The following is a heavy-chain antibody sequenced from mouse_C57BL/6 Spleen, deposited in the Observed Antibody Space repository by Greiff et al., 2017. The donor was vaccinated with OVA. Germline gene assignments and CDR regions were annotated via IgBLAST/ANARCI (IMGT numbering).Heavy chain of an antibody. CDR2: IDPSDSYT. CDR1: GYTFTSYW. J-gene: IGHJ3*01. CDR3: ARDKGRNSWFAY. Sequence: VQLQQPGAELVKPGASVKLSCKASGYTFTSYWMQWVKQRPGQGLEWIGEIDPSDSYTNYNQKFKGKATLTVDTSSSTAYMQLSSLTSEDSAVYYCARDKGRNSWFAYWGQGTLVTVSA. V-gene: IGHV1-50*01.